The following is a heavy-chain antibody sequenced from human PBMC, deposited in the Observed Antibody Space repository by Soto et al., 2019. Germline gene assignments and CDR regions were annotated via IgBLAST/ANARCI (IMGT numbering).Heavy chain of an antibody. CDR1: GFTFSSYA. J-gene: IGHJ6*02. Sequence: PGGSLRLSCAASGFTFSSYAMSWVRQAPGKGLEWVSAICGSGGSTYYADSVKGRFTISRDNSKNTLYLQMNSLRAEDTAVYYCAKDRTSYYDFWSGYYPPMIYGMDVWGQGTTVTVSS. CDR2: ICGSGGST. CDR3: AKDRTSYYDFWSGYYPPMIYGMDV. V-gene: IGHV3-23*01. D-gene: IGHD3-3*01.